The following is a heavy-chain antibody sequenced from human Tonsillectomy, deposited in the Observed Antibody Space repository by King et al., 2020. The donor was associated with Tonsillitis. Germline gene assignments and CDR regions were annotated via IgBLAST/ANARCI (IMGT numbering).Heavy chain of an antibody. V-gene: IGHV4-38-2*02. Sequence: QLQESGPGLVKPSETLSLTCGVSGYSISSGHYWGWIRQPPGKGLEWIGSIHHSGTTYYNPSVKSRVTISVDTSKNQFSLRLNSVTSADTAVYFCARDGGGDYYSGYDPGVSNYWGQGTLVTVSS. J-gene: IGHJ4*02. CDR3: ARDGGGDYYSGYDPGVSNY. CDR1: GYSISSGHY. CDR2: IHHSGTT. D-gene: IGHD5-12*01.